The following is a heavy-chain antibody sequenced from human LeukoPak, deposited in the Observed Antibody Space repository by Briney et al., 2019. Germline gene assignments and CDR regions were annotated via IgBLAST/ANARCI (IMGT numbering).Heavy chain of an antibody. CDR1: EYTYTSYA. CDR2: SKACNGNT. D-gene: IGHD3-10*01. CDR3: ARAEVRGVLNYYYYGMDV. J-gene: IGHJ6*04. V-gene: IGHV1-3*01. Sequence: ASVELSYSPSEYTYTSYAMHSVRQAPGQRLEGLGGSKACNGNTEYSQKFQGRVTITRDTSASTAYMELSSLRSEDTSVYYCARAEVRGVLNYYYYGMDVWGKGTTVTVSS.